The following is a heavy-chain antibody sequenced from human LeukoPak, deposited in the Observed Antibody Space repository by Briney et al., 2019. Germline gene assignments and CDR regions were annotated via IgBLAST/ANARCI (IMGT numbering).Heavy chain of an antibody. J-gene: IGHJ4*02. Sequence: GGSLRLSCAASGFTVSSNYMDWVRQAPGKGLEWVSVIYGGGNIYYAGSVKGRFTISRDNSKNTLYLQMNSLRAEDTAVYYCARGAGYNYPYYFDYWGQGTLVTVSS. V-gene: IGHV3-53*01. CDR2: IYGGGNI. CDR1: GFTVSSNY. D-gene: IGHD5-24*01. CDR3: ARGAGYNYPYYFDY.